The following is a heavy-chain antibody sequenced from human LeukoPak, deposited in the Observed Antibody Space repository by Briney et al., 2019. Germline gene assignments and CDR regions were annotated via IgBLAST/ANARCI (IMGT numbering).Heavy chain of an antibody. CDR3: AGSYYDILTGYFTPGAFDI. V-gene: IGHV3-48*03. Sequence: PGGSLRLSCAASGFTFSSYEMNWVRQAPGKGLEWVSYISSSGSTIYYADSVKGRFTISRDNAKNSLYLQMNSLRAEDTAVYYCAGSYYDILTGYFTPGAFDIWGQGTMVTVSS. D-gene: IGHD3-9*01. CDR1: GFTFSSYE. CDR2: ISSSGSTI. J-gene: IGHJ3*02.